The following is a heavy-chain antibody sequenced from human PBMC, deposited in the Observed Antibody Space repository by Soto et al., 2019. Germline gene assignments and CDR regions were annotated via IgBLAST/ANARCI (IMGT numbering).Heavy chain of an antibody. CDR2: ISAYNGNT. J-gene: IGHJ6*03. Sequence: QVQLLQSGAEVKKPGASVKVSCKASGYTFTNYGITWVRQTPGQGLEWMGWISAYNGNTHYTQRLQGRVTMTTDTCTSKAYMEQRGLRSDDTAVYYCARVRKLIGYFYYYMDDWGKGTTVTVYS. CDR3: ARVRKLIGYFYYYMDD. V-gene: IGHV1-18*01. CDR1: GYTFTNYG. D-gene: IGHD6-6*01.